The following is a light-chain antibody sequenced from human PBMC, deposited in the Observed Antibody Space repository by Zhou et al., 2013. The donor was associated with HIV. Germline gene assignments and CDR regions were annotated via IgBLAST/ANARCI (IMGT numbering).Light chain of an antibody. CDR2: AAS. CDR1: QSISDW. Sequence: DIQMTQSPSTLSASVGDRVTITCRASQSISDWLAWYQQKPGKAPKLLIYAASSLQSGVPSRFSGSGSGTDFTLTISSLQPEDFATYFCQQYNSHWTFGQGTKVELK. J-gene: IGKJ1*01. V-gene: IGKV1-5*01. CDR3: QQYNSHWT.